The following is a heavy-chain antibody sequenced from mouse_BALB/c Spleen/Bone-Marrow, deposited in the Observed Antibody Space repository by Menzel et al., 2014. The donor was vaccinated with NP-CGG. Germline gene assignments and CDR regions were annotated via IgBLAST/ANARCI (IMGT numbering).Heavy chain of an antibody. D-gene: IGHD2-4*01. CDR2: IDTSDSYT. V-gene: IGHV1-69*01. J-gene: IGHJ4*01. Sequence: VQLQQSGTELVMPGASVKMSCKASGYAFTDRWIHWVKQRPGQGLEWIGAIDTSDSYTNYNQKFKGKSTLTVDESYRTASTHLSSMTSDYSAVYYCARGGDDFSMDYWGQRTSVTVSS. CDR3: ARGGDDFSMDY. CDR1: GYAFTDRW.